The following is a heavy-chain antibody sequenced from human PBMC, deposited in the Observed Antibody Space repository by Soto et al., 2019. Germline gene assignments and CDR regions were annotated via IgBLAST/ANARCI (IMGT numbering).Heavy chain of an antibody. CDR1: GGSIYSSSYY. Sequence: PSETLSLTCTVSGGSIYSSSYYWGWIRQPPGKGLEWIGSIYYSGSTYYNPSLKSRVTISVDTSKNTLYLQMNSLRAEDTAVYYCAKPLAVPAVAVGDYLHYWGQGTLVTVSS. CDR2: IYYSGST. CDR3: AKPLAVPAVAVGDYLHY. V-gene: IGHV4-39*07. J-gene: IGHJ4*02. D-gene: IGHD2-15*01.